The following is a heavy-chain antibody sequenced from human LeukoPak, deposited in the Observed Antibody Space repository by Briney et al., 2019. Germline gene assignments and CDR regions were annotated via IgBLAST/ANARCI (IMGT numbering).Heavy chain of an antibody. J-gene: IGHJ6*03. CDR3: ARLRYDFWSGRSYYYYYYMDV. V-gene: IGHV4-39*01. Sequence: SETLSLTCTVSGGSISSSSYYWGWIRQPPGKGLEWIGSIYYSGSTYYNPSLKSRVTISVDTSKNQFSLKLSSVTAADTAVYYCARLRYDFWSGRSYYYYYYMDVWGKGTTVTVSS. D-gene: IGHD3-3*01. CDR1: GGSISSSSYY. CDR2: IYYSGST.